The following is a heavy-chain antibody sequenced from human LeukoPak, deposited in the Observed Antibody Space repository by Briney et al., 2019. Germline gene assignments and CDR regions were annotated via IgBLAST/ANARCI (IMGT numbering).Heavy chain of an antibody. CDR3: AREKKTEWTTGAFDM. CDR1: GFTFSSYG. CDR2: IRYDGSNK. D-gene: IGHD3-3*01. V-gene: IGHV3-30*02. Sequence: GGSLRLSCAASGFTFSSYGMHWVRQAPGKGLEWVAFIRYDGSNKYYADSVKGRFTISRDNSKNTLYLQMNSLRAEDTAVYYCAREKKTEWTTGAFDMWGQGTMVIVSS. J-gene: IGHJ3*02.